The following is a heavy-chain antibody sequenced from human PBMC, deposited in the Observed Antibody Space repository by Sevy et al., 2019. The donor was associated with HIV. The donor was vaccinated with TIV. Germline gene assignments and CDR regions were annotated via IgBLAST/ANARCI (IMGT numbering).Heavy chain of an antibody. CDR3: ANDKQDGSDGTDYRLSSQGFDI. J-gene: IGHJ3*02. V-gene: IGHV3-43D*03. CDR2: INWAGDKP. D-gene: IGHD2-15*01. Sequence: GGSLRLSCAASGFTFDNYAMGWVRQAPGKGLEWVSLINWAGDKPYYGDSVKGRFTISRDNRKNSLYLQMNRLRTEDTVRNHCANDKQDGSDGTDYRLSSQGFDIWGQGTKVTVSS. CDR1: GFTFDNYA.